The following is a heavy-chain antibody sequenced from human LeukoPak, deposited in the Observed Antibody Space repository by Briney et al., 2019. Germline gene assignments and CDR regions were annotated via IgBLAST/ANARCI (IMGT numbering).Heavy chain of an antibody. V-gene: IGHV3-66*02. CDR3: ARGASLYSSGWYYAY. CDR1: GFNVNNNH. J-gene: IGHJ4*02. CDR2: IYSGGST. Sequence: GGSLRLSCAASGFNVNNNHMSWVRQAPGKGLEWVSVIYSGGSTYYADSVKGRFTISRDNSKNALYLQMNSLKAEDTAVHYCARGASLYSSGWYYAYWGQGTLVTVSS. D-gene: IGHD6-19*01.